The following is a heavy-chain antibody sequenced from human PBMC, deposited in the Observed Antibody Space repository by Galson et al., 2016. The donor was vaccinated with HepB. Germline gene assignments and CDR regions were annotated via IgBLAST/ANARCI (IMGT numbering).Heavy chain of an antibody. J-gene: IGHJ3*02. CDR1: GFTFSHYG. CDR3: EGYSDPFDI. Sequence: SLRLSCAASGFTFSHYGLHWVRQAPGKGLEWLAVIWYDTYYADSVRGRFTISRDTSKNTLYLQMNNLSAEDTAIYYCEGYSDPFDIWGQGTMVTVSS. D-gene: IGHD3-22*01. CDR2: IWYDT. V-gene: IGHV3-33*01.